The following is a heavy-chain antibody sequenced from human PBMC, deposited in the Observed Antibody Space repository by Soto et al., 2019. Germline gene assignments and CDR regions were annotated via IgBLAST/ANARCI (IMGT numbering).Heavy chain of an antibody. CDR2: IKSVGSST. J-gene: IGHJ4*02. CDR3: ARETDRNGDYDVDY. Sequence: EEQLVESGGGLIQPGGSLRLSCAASGFTFSNYRMHWVRQAPGKGLVWVSRIKSVGSSTTYADSVKGRFTISRDNAKNTLYLQMNSLRAEDSAVYYGARETDRNGDYDVDYWGQGALVTVSS. CDR1: GFTFSNYR. V-gene: IGHV3-74*01. D-gene: IGHD4-17*01.